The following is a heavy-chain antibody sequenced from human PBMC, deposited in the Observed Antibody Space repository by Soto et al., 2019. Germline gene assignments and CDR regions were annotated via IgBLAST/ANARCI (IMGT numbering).Heavy chain of an antibody. CDR2: IYHSGST. CDR3: ARVYSSSSISRAFDI. D-gene: IGHD6-6*01. Sequence: QVQLQESGPGLVKPSGTLSLTCAVSSGSISSSNWWSWVRQPPGKGLEWIGEIYHSGSTNYNPSLKSRVTISVDKSKNQFSLKLRSVTAADTAVYYCARVYSSSSISRAFDIWGQGTMVTVSS. CDR1: SGSISSSNW. V-gene: IGHV4-4*02. J-gene: IGHJ3*02.